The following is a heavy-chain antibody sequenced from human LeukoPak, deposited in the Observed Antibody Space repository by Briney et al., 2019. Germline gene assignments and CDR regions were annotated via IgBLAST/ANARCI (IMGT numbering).Heavy chain of an antibody. D-gene: IGHD6-13*01. CDR1: GLTFSIYG. Sequence: PPGSLRLSCAAAGLTFSIYGIHWGRQAAGKGLEWVAFIRYDVSNKYYANSVKGRFTISRDNSKNTLYLQMNSLRAEDTAVYYCAKDRWVLAAACTSADYWGQGTLVRVSS. CDR3: AKDRWVLAAACTSADY. J-gene: IGHJ4*02. V-gene: IGHV3-30*02. CDR2: IRYDVSNK.